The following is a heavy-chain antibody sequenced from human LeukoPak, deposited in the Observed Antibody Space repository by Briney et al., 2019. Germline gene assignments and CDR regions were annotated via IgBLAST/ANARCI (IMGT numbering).Heavy chain of an antibody. J-gene: IGHJ4*02. CDR1: GFTFSSYG. Sequence: GGSLRLSCAASGFTFSSYGMHWVRQAPGKGLGWVAVIWYDGSNKYYADSVKGRFTISRDNSKNTLYLQMNSLRAEDTAVYYCARVTLKYSGYIDYWGQGTLVTVSS. V-gene: IGHV3-33*01. CDR3: ARVTLKYSGYIDY. CDR2: IWYDGSNK. D-gene: IGHD5-12*01.